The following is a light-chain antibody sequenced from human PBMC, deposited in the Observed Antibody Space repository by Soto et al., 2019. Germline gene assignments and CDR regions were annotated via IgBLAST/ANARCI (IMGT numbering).Light chain of an antibody. Sequence: QSALTQPASVSGSPGQSIAISCTGTSSDVGGYNYVSWYQQHPGKAPKLMIYDVNNRPSEVSNRFSGSKSGNTASLTISGLQAEDEADYYCCTYTTSSTYVFGTGTKLTVL. CDR1: SSDVGGYNY. CDR2: DVN. CDR3: CTYTTSSTYV. J-gene: IGLJ1*01. V-gene: IGLV2-14*03.